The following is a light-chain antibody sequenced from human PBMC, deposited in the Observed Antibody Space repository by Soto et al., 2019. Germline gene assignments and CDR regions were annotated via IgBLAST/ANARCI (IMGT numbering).Light chain of an antibody. Sequence: QSVLTQPPSVCGAPGHRVTISCSGSSSNIGAGYDVHWYQQLPGTAPKLLIYGNSNRPSGVPDRFSGSKSGTSASLAITGLQAEDEADYYFQSYDSSLSAYVVFGGGTKLTV. V-gene: IGLV1-40*01. CDR2: GNS. CDR3: QSYDSSLSAYVV. CDR1: SSNIGAGYD. J-gene: IGLJ2*01.